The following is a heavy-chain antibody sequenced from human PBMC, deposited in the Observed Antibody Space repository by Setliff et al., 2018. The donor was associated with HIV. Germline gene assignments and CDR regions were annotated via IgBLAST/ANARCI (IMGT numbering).Heavy chain of an antibody. D-gene: IGHD3-10*01. Sequence: SETLSLTCAVSGYSISSGYYWGWIRHHPGKGLEWIGYIYYTGSTYFNPSLKSRVTLSIDTSKNQFSLKLSSVTAADTAVYYCARDRYAGEIDYWGQGTLVTVSS. V-gene: IGHV4-31*11. CDR3: ARDRYAGEIDY. J-gene: IGHJ4*02. CDR1: GYSISSGYY. CDR2: IYYTGST.